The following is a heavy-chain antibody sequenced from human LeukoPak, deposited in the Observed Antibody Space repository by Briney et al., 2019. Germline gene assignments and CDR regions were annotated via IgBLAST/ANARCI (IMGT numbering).Heavy chain of an antibody. J-gene: IGHJ5*02. CDR1: GYTFTSYG. CDR3: ARAQPLPHTAYNWFDP. V-gene: IGHV1-18*01. CDR2: ISAYNGNT. D-gene: IGHD1-14*01. Sequence: ASVKVSCKASGYTFTSYGISWVRQAPGQGLEWMGWISAYNGNTNYAQKLQGRVTMTTDTSTSTAYMELRSLRSDDTAVYYCARAQPLPHTAYNWFDPWGQGTLVTVSS.